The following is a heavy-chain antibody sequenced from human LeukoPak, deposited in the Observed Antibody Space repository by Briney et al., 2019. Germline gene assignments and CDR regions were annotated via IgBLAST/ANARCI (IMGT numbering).Heavy chain of an antibody. J-gene: IGHJ4*02. V-gene: IGHV3-48*01. CDR1: GFTFSSYS. CDR2: ISSSSTTI. CDR3: ARALGYCSSTICYRFDY. Sequence: GGSLRLSCAAPGFTFSSYSMIWVRQAPGKGLEWVSYISSSSTTIYYADSVKGRFTISRDNAKNSLYLQMNSLRAEDTAVYYCARALGYCSSTICYRFDYWGQGALVTVSS. D-gene: IGHD2-2*01.